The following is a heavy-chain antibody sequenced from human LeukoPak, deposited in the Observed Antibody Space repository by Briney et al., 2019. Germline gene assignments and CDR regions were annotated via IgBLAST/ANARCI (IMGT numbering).Heavy chain of an antibody. D-gene: IGHD3-22*01. Sequence: PGRSLRLSCAASGFTFDDYAMHWVRQAPGKGLEWVSGISWNSGSIGYADSVKGRFTISRDNAKNSLYLQMNSLRAEDTALYYCAKGIKGGYYDSSGADVDAFDIWGQGTMVTVSS. CDR3: AKGIKGGYYDSSGADVDAFDI. J-gene: IGHJ3*02. CDR2: ISWNSGSI. V-gene: IGHV3-9*01. CDR1: GFTFDDYA.